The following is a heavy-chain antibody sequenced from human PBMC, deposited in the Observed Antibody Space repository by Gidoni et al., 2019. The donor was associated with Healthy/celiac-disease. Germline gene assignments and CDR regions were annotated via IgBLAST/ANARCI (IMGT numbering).Heavy chain of an antibody. J-gene: IGHJ3*02. V-gene: IGHV4-59*01. Sequence: VQLQESGPGLVTPSETLSLTCTVSGGSISSYYWSWIRQPPGKGLEWIGYIYYSGSTNYNPSLKSRVTISGDTSKNQFSLKLSSVTAADTAVYYCARAFIAVDDAFDIWGQGTMVTVSS. D-gene: IGHD6-19*01. CDR2: IYYSGST. CDR3: ARAFIAVDDAFDI. CDR1: GGSISSYY.